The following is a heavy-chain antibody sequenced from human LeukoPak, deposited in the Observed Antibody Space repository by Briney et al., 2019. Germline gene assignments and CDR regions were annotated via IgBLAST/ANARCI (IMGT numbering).Heavy chain of an antibody. D-gene: IGHD6-13*01. V-gene: IGHV3-23*01. CDR2: ISGSGGST. J-gene: IGHJ4*02. CDR3: AKHHYSSSRDYFDY. Sequence: GGSLRLSCAASGFTFGTYAMTWVRQAPGKGLEWVSVISGSGGSTNYTDSVKGRFIISRDNSRNTLFLQMNSLRAEDTAVYYCAKHHYSSSRDYFDYWGQGTLVTVSS. CDR1: GFTFGTYA.